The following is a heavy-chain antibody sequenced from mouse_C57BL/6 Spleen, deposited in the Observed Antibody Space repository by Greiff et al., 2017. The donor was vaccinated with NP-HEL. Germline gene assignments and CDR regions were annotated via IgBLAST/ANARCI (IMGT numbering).Heavy chain of an antibody. V-gene: IGHV3-2*02. CDR3: ARTARIKY. CDR2: ISYSGST. Sequence: EVQLQESGPGLVKPSQSLSLTCTVTGYSITSGYGWNWIRQFPGNKLEWMGYISYSGSTNYNPSLKSPISITRDTSKNPFFLQVNSVTTEDTATYYCARTARIKYWSQGTTLTVSS. CDR1: GYSITSGYG. J-gene: IGHJ2*01. D-gene: IGHD1-2*01.